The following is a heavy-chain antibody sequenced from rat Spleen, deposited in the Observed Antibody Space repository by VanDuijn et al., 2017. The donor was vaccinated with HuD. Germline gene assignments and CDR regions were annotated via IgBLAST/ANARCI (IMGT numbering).Heavy chain of an antibody. CDR3: ARHRIYYSSYVYAFDY. Sequence: EVQLVESGGGLVQPGRSLKLSCAASGFTFSDYNMAWVRQAPKKGLEWVATFSYDGSTTYYRDSVKGRFIISRDNAKNTLYLQMDSLRSEDTATYYCARHRIYYSSYVYAFDYWGQGVMVTVSS. CDR2: FSYDGSTT. V-gene: IGHV5-7*01. J-gene: IGHJ2*01. CDR1: GFTFSDYN. D-gene: IGHD1-2*01.